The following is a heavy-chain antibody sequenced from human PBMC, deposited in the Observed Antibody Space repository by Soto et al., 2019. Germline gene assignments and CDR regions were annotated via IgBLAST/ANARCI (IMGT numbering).Heavy chain of an antibody. J-gene: IGHJ3*02. CDR2: ISWNSGNI. V-gene: IGHV3-9*01. CDR3: VKDGLTSVLGLVYDGSDI. CDR1: GFTFEDYA. Sequence: EVQLVESGGGLVQPGRSLRLSCAASGFTFEDYAMHWVRQAPGKGPEWVSGISWNSGNIGYAETVKGRFTISRDNAKNSIYLQMNSLRAEDTALYYCVKDGLTSVLGLVYDGSDIWGHGTMVTVSS. D-gene: IGHD3-3*01.